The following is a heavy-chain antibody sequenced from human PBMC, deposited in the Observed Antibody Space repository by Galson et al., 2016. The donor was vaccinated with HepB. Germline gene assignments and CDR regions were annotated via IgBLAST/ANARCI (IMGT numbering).Heavy chain of an antibody. J-gene: IGHJ6*02. Sequence: SLRLSCAASGFSFSSYAVHWVRQAPGKGLEWVAVISYGGSRKDYADYVKGRFTISRDNSKSTLNLQMNSLRPEDSAVYYCARVMYDLRDYYHYYGMDVWGQGTTVTVSS. D-gene: IGHD3-3*01. CDR2: ISYGGSRK. V-gene: IGHV3-30*04. CDR1: GFSFSSYA. CDR3: ARVMYDLRDYYHYYGMDV.